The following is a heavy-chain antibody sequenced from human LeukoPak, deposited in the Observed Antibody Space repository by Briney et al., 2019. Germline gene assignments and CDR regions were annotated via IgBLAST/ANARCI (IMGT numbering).Heavy chain of an antibody. CDR1: GGSTSSYY. V-gene: IGHV4-39*01. CDR2: IYYSGST. CDR3: GTTSYYYDSSDY. J-gene: IGHJ4*02. Sequence: SETLSLTCTVSGGSTSSYYWGWIRQPPGKGLEWIGSIYYSGSTYYNPSLKSRVTISVDTSKNQFSLKLSSVTAADTAVYYCGTTSYYYDSSDYWGQGTLVTVSS. D-gene: IGHD3-22*01.